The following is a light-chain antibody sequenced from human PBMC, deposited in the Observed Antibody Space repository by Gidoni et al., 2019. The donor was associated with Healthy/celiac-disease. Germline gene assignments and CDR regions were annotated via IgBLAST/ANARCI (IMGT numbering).Light chain of an antibody. CDR2: DAS. Sequence: DIQMTQSPSSLSASVGARVTITCQASQDISNYLNLYQQKPGKAPKLLIYDASNLEKGVPSRFSGSGSGTDFTFTISSLQPEDIATYYCQQYDNLPITFGQGTRLEIK. CDR3: QQYDNLPIT. CDR1: QDISNY. V-gene: IGKV1-33*01. J-gene: IGKJ5*01.